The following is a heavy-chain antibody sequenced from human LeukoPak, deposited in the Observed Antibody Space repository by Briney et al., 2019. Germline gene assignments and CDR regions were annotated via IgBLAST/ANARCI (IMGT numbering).Heavy chain of an antibody. CDR1: GFTVSSNY. Sequence: GGSLRLSCAASGFTVSSNYMSWVRRAPGKGLEWVSVIYSGGSTHYADSVKGRFTISRDNSKNTLYLQMNSLRAEDTAVYYCARDTTAVAGGREFYFDYWGQGTLVTVSS. CDR3: ARDTTAVAGGREFYFDY. J-gene: IGHJ4*02. D-gene: IGHD6-19*01. CDR2: IYSGGST. V-gene: IGHV3-66*01.